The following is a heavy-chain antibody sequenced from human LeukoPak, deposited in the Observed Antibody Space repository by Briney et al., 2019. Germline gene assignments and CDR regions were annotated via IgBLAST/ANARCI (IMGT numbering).Heavy chain of an antibody. CDR2: IYQRATV. Sequence: SETLSLTCNVSGYSISSGYFWGWVRQPPGKGLEWIGSIYQRATVHYNPSLKSRVTISLDTSKNQFSLNLGSMKASDTAVYYCARDSALAQAVMFDYWGQGTLVTVSS. V-gene: IGHV4-38-2*02. J-gene: IGHJ4*02. CDR3: ARDSALAQAVMFDY. CDR1: GYSISSGYF. D-gene: IGHD6-19*01.